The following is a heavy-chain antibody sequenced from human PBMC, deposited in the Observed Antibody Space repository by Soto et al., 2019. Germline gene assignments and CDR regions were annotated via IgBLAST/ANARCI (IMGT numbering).Heavy chain of an antibody. Sequence: PSETLSLTCTVSGGSISSHYWSWIRQPPGQGLEWIGYIYYSGSTNYNPSLKSRVTISVDTSKNQFSLRLSSVTAADTAVYYCARRSVDNYDILTDAFDIWGPGTMVTVSS. CDR1: GGSISSHY. CDR3: ARRSVDNYDILTDAFDI. J-gene: IGHJ3*02. D-gene: IGHD3-9*01. CDR2: IYYSGST. V-gene: IGHV4-59*08.